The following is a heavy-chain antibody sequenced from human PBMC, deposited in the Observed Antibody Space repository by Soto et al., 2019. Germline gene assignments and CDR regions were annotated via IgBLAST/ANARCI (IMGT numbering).Heavy chain of an antibody. D-gene: IGHD3-16*01. J-gene: IGHJ4*02. Sequence: ASVKVSCKASGYSFTKYHMHWVRQAPGQGLEWMGWINPGSGVTNQAQKFQGRVTMTRDTSITTTYMELNSLTSDDTAVYYCAREHAGFGDYWGPGTLVTVSS. CDR3: AREHAGFGDY. CDR2: INPGSGVT. V-gene: IGHV1-2*02. CDR1: GYSFTKYH.